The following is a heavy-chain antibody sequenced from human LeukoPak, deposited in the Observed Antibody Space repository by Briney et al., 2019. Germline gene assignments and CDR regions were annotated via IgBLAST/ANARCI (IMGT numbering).Heavy chain of an antibody. CDR2: INPKSGDT. Sequence: ASVKVSCKASGYILIDYYMHWVRQAPGQGLGWMGWINPKSGDTKYAQRFQDRVTMTRDTSISTTFMELTNLRIDDTALYYCARSMIGDDAFDIWGQGTMVAVSS. D-gene: IGHD3-22*01. CDR3: ARSMIGDDAFDI. CDR1: GYILIDYY. J-gene: IGHJ3*02. V-gene: IGHV1-2*02.